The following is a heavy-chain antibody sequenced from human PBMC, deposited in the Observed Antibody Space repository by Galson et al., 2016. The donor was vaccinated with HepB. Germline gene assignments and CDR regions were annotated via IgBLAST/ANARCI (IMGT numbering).Heavy chain of an antibody. CDR2: IASDGSGT. CDR3: TRDEAGGGATIDY. D-gene: IGHD1-26*01. CDR1: GFTFSDYW. V-gene: IGHV3-74*01. Sequence: SLRLSCAASGFTFSDYWMLWVRQAPGKGLVWVSRIASDGSGTFYADAVKDRSTISRDNAQNTLHLQMNRLKVEDTAIYYCTRDEAGGGATIDYWGQGTLVTVSS. J-gene: IGHJ4*02.